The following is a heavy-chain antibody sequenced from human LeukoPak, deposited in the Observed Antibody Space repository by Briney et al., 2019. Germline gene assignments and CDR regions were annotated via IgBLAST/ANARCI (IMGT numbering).Heavy chain of an antibody. CDR3: ARLPGYSSSWYDWYFDL. CDR1: GFTLSSYE. CDR2: ISSSASTI. J-gene: IGHJ2*01. Sequence: PGGSLRLSCAASGFTLSSYEMNWVRQAPGKGLEWVSYISSSASTIYSADSVKGRFTISRDNAKNSLYLQMNSLRAEDTAVYYCARLPGYSSSWYDWYFDLWGRGTLVTVSS. D-gene: IGHD6-13*01. V-gene: IGHV3-48*03.